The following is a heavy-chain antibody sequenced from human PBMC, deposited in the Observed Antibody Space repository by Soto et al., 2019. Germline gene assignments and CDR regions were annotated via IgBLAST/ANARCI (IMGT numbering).Heavy chain of an antibody. J-gene: IGHJ3*01. D-gene: IGHD1-26*01. CDR1: GYTLTSYD. V-gene: IGHV1-8*01. Sequence: QVQLVQSGAEVKKPGASVKVSCKASGYTLTSYDINWVRQATGQGLEWMGWMNPNSANTGYAQNFQGRVTMSRNTSISTAYMELRSLRSEDTAVYYCARALSGSYFEWGQGTMVTVSS. CDR2: MNPNSANT. CDR3: ARALSGSYFE.